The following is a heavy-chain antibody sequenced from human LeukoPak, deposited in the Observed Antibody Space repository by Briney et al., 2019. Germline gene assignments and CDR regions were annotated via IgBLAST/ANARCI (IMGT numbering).Heavy chain of an antibody. CDR2: INPSGGST. V-gene: IGHV1-46*01. CDR1: GGTFSSYA. D-gene: IGHD3-22*01. J-gene: IGHJ4*02. CDR3: ARGIIMIVVAEALDY. Sequence: ASVKVSCKASGGTFSSYAISWVRQAPGQGLEWMGIINPSGGSTSYAQKFQGRVTMTRDTSTSTVYMELSSLRSEDTAVYYCARGIIMIVVAEALDYWGQGTLVTVSS.